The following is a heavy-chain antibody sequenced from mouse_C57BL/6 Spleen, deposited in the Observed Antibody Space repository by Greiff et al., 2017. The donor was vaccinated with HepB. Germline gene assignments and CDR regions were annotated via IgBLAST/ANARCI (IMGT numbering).Heavy chain of an antibody. J-gene: IGHJ1*03. V-gene: IGHV5-17*01. CDR2: ISSGSSTI. Sequence: EVMLVESGGGLVKPGGSLKLSCAASGFTFSDYGMHWVRQAPEKGLEWVAYISSGSSTIYYADTVKGRFTISRDNAKNTLFLQMTSLRSEDTDMYYCARLPIYWYFDVWGTGTTVTVSS. CDR3: ARLPIYWYFDV. D-gene: IGHD6-1*01. CDR1: GFTFSDYG.